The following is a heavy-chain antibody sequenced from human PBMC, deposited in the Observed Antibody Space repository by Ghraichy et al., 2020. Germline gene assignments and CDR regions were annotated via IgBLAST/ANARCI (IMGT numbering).Heavy chain of an antibody. D-gene: IGHD2-8*01. CDR1: GFTFSIYS. Sequence: GGSLRLSCSTSGFTFSIYSMNWVRQAPGKGLEWVSSISSSSSYIHYADSVKGRFTISRDNANNSLYLQMSGLRVDDTALYYCARLPGSSHSWFHYYYFDLWGRGTLVTVSS. J-gene: IGHJ2*01. V-gene: IGHV3-21*01. CDR3: ARLPGSSHSWFHYYYFDL. CDR2: ISSSSSYI.